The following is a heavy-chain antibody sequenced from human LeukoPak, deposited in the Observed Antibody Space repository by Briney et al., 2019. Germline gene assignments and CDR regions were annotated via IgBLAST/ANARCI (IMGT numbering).Heavy chain of an antibody. CDR2: INPNSGGT. V-gene: IGHV1-2*02. D-gene: IGHD5-18*01. J-gene: IGHJ4*02. CDR1: GYTFTGYY. CDR3: AKVDTAMATFDY. Sequence: VASVKVSCKASGYTFTGYYMHWVRQAPGQGLEWMGWINPNSGGTNYAQKFQGRVTMTRDTSISTAYMELSRLRSDDTAVYYCAKVDTAMATFDYWGQGTLVTVSS.